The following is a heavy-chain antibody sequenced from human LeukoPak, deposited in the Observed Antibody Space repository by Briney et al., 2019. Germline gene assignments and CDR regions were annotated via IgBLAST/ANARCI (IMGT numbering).Heavy chain of an antibody. V-gene: IGHV3-30*04. CDR2: ISYDGSNK. J-gene: IGHJ4*02. D-gene: IGHD3-16*01. Sequence: GRSLRLSCAASGFTFSSYAMHWVRQAPGKGLEWVAVISYDGSNKYYADSVKGRFTISRDNSKNTLYLQMNSLRAEDTAVYYCAKDFTFGEVNDYWGQGTLVTVSS. CDR1: GFTFSSYA. CDR3: AKDFTFGEVNDY.